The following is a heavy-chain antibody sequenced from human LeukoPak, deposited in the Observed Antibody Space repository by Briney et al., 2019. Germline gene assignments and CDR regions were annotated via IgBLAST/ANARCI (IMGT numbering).Heavy chain of an antibody. CDR3: TKTRWFDS. Sequence: PGGSLRLSCAASGFTFSTYTMSWVRQAPEEGLEWVSSISHGGGYIYYADSVRGRFTISRDNSKNTLYLQMNSLRAEDAAIYYCTKTRWFDSWGQGALVTVSS. J-gene: IGHJ5*01. CDR1: GFTFSTYT. CDR2: ISHGGGYI. V-gene: IGHV3-23*01.